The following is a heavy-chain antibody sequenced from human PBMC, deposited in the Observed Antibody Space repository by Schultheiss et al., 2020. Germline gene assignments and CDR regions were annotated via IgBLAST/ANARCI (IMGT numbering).Heavy chain of an antibody. J-gene: IGHJ4*02. CDR2: INHSGST. CDR1: GGSFSGYY. D-gene: IGHD4-17*01. CDR3: ARGRRTTRYFDY. V-gene: IGHV4-34*01. Sequence: SETLSLTCAVYGGSFSGYYWSWIRQPPGKGLEWIGEINHSGSTNSNPSLKSRVTISVDTSKNQFSLKLSSVTAADTAVYYCARGRRTTRYFDYWGQGTLVTVSS.